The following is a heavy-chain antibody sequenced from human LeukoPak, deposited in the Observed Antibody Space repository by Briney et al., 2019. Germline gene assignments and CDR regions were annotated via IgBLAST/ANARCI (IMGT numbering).Heavy chain of an antibody. CDR3: AKDGFWTTKTSYHGAHFFDH. V-gene: IGHV3-30*18. J-gene: IGHJ4*02. D-gene: IGHD3/OR15-3a*01. Sequence: PGRSLRLSCAASGFSFSSSGMHWVRQAPGKGLEWVSVISHDGSNKYYADSVKGRFTISRDDSKNTLYLQMNSLRAEDTAVYYCAKDGFWTTKTSYHGAHFFDHWGQGTLVAVSS. CDR2: ISHDGSNK. CDR1: GFSFSSSG.